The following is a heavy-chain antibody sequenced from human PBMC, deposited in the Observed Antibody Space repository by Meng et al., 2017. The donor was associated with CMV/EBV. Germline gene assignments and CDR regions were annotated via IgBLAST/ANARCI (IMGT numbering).Heavy chain of an antibody. J-gene: IGHJ4*02. D-gene: IGHD2-2*01. Sequence: QVQLQESGPALVKPSETLSLTCTVAGGSISSYYWSWSRQPDGKGLEWIGRIYTSGSTNYNPSLKSRVTMSVDTSKNQFSLKLSSVTAADTAVYYCAREDIVVVPAARGFDYWGQGTLVTVSS. CDR2: IYTSGST. CDR3: AREDIVVVPAARGFDY. CDR1: GGSISSYY. V-gene: IGHV4-4*07.